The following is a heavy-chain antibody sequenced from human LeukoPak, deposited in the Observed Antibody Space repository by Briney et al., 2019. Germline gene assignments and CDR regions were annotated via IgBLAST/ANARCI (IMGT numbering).Heavy chain of an antibody. V-gene: IGHV3-23*01. CDR2: IGGGGPTT. CDR3: ARGFLGGTDQYFDS. Sequence: GGSLRLSCAVSGFTFSTYAMNWVRQAPAKGLEWVSTIGGGGPTTDYADSVQGRFTISRDNSKNTLYLQMNSLRAEDTAVYFCARGFLGGTDQYFDSWGQGTLVTVSS. CDR1: GFTFSTYA. D-gene: IGHD6-19*01. J-gene: IGHJ4*02.